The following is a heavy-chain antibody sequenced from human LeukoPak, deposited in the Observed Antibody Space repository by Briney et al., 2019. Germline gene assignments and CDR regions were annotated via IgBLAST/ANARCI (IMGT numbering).Heavy chain of an antibody. Sequence: ASVKVSCEASGYTFTGYFIHWVRQAPGQGLEWMGRINPNSGATDYAQKFQGRVTMTRDTSISTAYMELSSLKSDDTAVYYCAKIGSSHDFDYWGQGTLITVSS. J-gene: IGHJ4*02. CDR2: INPNSGAT. CDR1: GYTFTGYF. CDR3: AKIGSSHDFDY. V-gene: IGHV1-2*06. D-gene: IGHD1-26*01.